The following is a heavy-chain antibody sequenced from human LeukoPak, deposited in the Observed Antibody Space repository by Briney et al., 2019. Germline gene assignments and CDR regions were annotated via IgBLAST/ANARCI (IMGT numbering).Heavy chain of an antibody. CDR2: IYPGDSDT. V-gene: IGHV5-51*01. J-gene: IGHJ4*02. Sequence: GESLKIAYKVSGNSFTSNWIGWVRQMPGKGLERMGIIYPGDSDTRYSPSFQGQVTISADKSISTAYLQWSSLKASDTAMYYCARREDSSSWYYFDYWGQGTLVTVSS. D-gene: IGHD6-13*01. CDR1: GNSFTSNW. CDR3: ARREDSSSWYYFDY.